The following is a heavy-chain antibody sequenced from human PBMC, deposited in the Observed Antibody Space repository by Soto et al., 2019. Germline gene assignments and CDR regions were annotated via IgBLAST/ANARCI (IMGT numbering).Heavy chain of an antibody. D-gene: IGHD2-21*02. CDR3: AGEGDAAFNF. CDR1: GGSISSYY. V-gene: IGHV4-59*01. J-gene: IGHJ4*02. CDR2: IYYSGIT. Sequence: QVQLQESGPGLVKPSETLSLPCSVSGGSISSYYWSWIRQPPGKGLEWIAYIYYSGITNYNPSLKSRVTISVDTSKTQFSLKLTSVTAADTAVYYWAGEGDAAFNFWGQGTLVTVSS.